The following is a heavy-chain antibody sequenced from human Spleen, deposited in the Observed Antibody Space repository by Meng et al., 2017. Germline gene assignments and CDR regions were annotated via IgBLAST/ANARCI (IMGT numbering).Heavy chain of an antibody. D-gene: IGHD1-26*01. CDR2: INHSGRT. CDR3: ARGGIVGTTTGIDF. Sequence: VHLQGSGPGLMKPSGALSLTCAGSGGSISSGGYYWSWIRQHPGKGLEWIGEINHSGRTNYNPSLKSRVTISVDTSKNQFSLKLSSVTAADTAVYYCARGGIVGTTTGIDFWGQGTLVTVSS. J-gene: IGHJ4*02. V-gene: IGHV4-31*11. CDR1: GGSISSGGYY.